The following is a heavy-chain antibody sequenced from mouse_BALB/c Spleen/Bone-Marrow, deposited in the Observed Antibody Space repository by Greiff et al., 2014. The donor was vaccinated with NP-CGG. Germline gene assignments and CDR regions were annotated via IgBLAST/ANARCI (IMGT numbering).Heavy chain of an antibody. Sequence: SGAELVKPGASVKLSCTASGFNIKDTYMHWVKQRPEQGLEWIGRIDPASGNTKYDPKFQGKATITADTSSNTAYLQLSSLTSEDTAVYYCARYDYGVYFDYWGQGTTLTVSS. CDR3: ARYDYGVYFDY. CDR1: GFNIKDTY. V-gene: IGHV14-3*02. D-gene: IGHD2-4*01. J-gene: IGHJ2*01. CDR2: IDPASGNT.